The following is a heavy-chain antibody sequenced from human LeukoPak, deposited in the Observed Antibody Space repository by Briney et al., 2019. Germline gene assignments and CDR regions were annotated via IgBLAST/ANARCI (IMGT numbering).Heavy chain of an antibody. V-gene: IGHV3-7*01. CDR1: GFTFSSYW. Sequence: PGGSLRLSCAASGFTFSSYWMSWVRQAAGKGLEWVANIKQDGSEKYYVDSVKGRFTISRDNAKNSLYLQMNSLRAEDTAVYYCARERVDTAMVDRYYFDYWGQGTLVTVSS. D-gene: IGHD5-18*01. CDR3: ARERVDTAMVDRYYFDY. CDR2: IKQDGSEK. J-gene: IGHJ4*02.